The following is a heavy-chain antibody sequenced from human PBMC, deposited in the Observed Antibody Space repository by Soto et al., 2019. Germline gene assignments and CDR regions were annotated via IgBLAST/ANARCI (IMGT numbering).Heavy chain of an antibody. J-gene: IGHJ5*02. V-gene: IGHV4-39*01. Sequence: QLQLRESGPGLVKPSETLSLTCTVSGGSISSSSYYWGWIRQPPGKGLEWIGSIYYSGSTYYNPSLKSRVTISVDTSKNQFSLKLSSVTAADTAVYYCARHKYYDFWSGPLNWFDPWGQGTLVTVSS. D-gene: IGHD3-3*01. CDR2: IYYSGST. CDR3: ARHKYYDFWSGPLNWFDP. CDR1: GGSISSSSYY.